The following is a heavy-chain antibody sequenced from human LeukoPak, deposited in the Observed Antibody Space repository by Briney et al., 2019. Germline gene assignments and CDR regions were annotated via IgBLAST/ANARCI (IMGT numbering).Heavy chain of an antibody. CDR3: ARDYPYYYDGMWYCDY. D-gene: IGHD3-22*01. Sequence: GGFLRLSCAASGFTFDDYGMSWVRQAPGKGLEWVANINQDGTEKYYVDSVKGRFTISRDNAKNSLYLQMNSLRAEDTAVYYCARDYPYYYDGMWYCDYWGQGTVVTVSS. CDR1: GFTFDDYG. V-gene: IGHV3-7*01. J-gene: IGHJ4*02. CDR2: INQDGTEK.